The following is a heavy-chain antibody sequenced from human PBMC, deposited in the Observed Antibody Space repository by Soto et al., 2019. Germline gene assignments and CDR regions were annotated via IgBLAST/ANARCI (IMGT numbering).Heavy chain of an antibody. CDR2: IIPILGIA. J-gene: IGHJ3*01. Sequence: QVQLVQSGAEVKKPGSSVKVSCKASGGTFSSYTISWVRQAPGQGLEWMGRIIPILGIANYAQKFQGIVTITADKSTSTDYMELSRLRSEDTAVYYCARDKGMVRGNFAFDLWGQGTMVTVSS. CDR3: ARDKGMVRGNFAFDL. V-gene: IGHV1-69*08. CDR1: GGTFSSYT. D-gene: IGHD3-10*01.